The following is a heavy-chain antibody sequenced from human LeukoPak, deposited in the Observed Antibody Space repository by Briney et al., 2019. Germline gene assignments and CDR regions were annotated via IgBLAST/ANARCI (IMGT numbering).Heavy chain of an antibody. Sequence: SETLSLTCAVYGGSFSGYYWSWIRQPPGKGLEWIGEINHSGSTNYNPSLKSRVTISVDTSKNQFSLKLSSVTAAETAVYYCARGGSTSCCNWFDPGGQGTVVSVSS. CDR1: GGSFSGYY. CDR3: ARGGSTSCCNWFDP. V-gene: IGHV4-34*01. D-gene: IGHD2-2*01. J-gene: IGHJ5*02. CDR2: INHSGST.